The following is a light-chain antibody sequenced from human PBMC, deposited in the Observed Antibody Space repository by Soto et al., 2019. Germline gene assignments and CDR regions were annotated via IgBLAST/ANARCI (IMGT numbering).Light chain of an antibody. J-gene: IGLJ2*01. CDR3: SSYTRSTTHVV. V-gene: IGLV2-14*01. Sequence: QSALTQPASVSGSPGQSITISCTGTNSDVGGYNYVSWYQQHSGKAPKLMIYEVSNRPSGVSNRFSGSESGNTASLTISGLQAEDEADYYCSSYTRSTTHVVFGGGTKVTVL. CDR2: EVS. CDR1: NSDVGGYNY.